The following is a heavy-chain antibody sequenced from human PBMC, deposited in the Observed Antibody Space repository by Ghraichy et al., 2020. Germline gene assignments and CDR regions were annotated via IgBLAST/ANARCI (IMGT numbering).Heavy chain of an antibody. CDR2: LSSKGHFL. CDR1: GFTFSSYS. Sequence: GGSLRLSCAASGFTFSSYSMHWVRQAPGKGLEWVSSLSSKGHFLYYADSVNGRFTISRDNAKNSLYLQLNSLTAEDSAVYYCARERLYFYDGSGHYYFDCWGQGSLVTVSS. CDR3: ARERLYFYDGSGHYYFDC. D-gene: IGHD3-22*01. J-gene: IGHJ4*02. V-gene: IGHV3-21*01.